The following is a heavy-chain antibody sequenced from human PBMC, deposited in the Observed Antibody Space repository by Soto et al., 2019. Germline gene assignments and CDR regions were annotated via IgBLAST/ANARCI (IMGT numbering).Heavy chain of an antibody. CDR1: SGSISSSNW. Sequence: QVQLQESGPGLVKPSGTLSLTCAVSSGSISSSNWWSWVRQPPGKGLEWIGEIYHSGSTNYNPSLKSRVTISVDKSKNQFSLKLSSVTAADTAVYYCARGGAVLRYFDYYSYYCYMDVWCKGTTVTVSS. J-gene: IGHJ6*03. D-gene: IGHD3-9*01. V-gene: IGHV4-4*02. CDR2: IYHSGST. CDR3: ARGGAVLRYFDYYSYYCYMDV.